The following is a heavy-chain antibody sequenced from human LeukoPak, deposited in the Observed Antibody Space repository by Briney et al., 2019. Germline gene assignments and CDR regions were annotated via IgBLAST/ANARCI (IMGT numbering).Heavy chain of an antibody. Sequence: ASVKVSCKASGYTFTGYYTHWVRQAPGQGLEWMGRINPNSGGTNYAQKFQGRVTMTRDTSISTAYMELSRLRSDDTAVYYCARYITVGATYQHFDYWGRGTLVTVSS. CDR1: GYTFTGYY. CDR3: ARYITVGATYQHFDY. J-gene: IGHJ4*02. D-gene: IGHD1-26*01. V-gene: IGHV1-2*06. CDR2: INPNSGGT.